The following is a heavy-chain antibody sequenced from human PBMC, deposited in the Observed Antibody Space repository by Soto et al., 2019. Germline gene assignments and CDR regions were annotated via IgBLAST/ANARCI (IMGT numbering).Heavy chain of an antibody. Sequence: QVQLVESGGGVVQPGRSLRLSCAASGFTFSTYDMHWVRQAPGKGMEWVAVISSDGSNEYYADSVKGRFTISRDNSKNTQYVQMHSLRAEDTAVYYCAKDLGDSSADDGADYWGQGKLGTVS. CDR1: GFTFSTYD. V-gene: IGHV3-30*18. D-gene: IGHD6-25*01. CDR2: ISSDGSNE. J-gene: IGHJ4*02. CDR3: AKDLGDSSADDGADY.